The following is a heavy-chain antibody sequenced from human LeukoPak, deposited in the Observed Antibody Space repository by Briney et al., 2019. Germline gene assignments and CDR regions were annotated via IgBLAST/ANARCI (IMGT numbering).Heavy chain of an antibody. Sequence: PSQTLSLTCAVSGGSISSSNWWSWVRQPPGKGLEWIGEIYHSGSTNYNPSLKSRVTISVDTSKNQFSLKLSSVTAADTAVYHCARHCCSGPAKRVFDIWGQGTMVTVSS. D-gene: IGHD2-15*01. J-gene: IGHJ3*02. V-gene: IGHV4-4*02. CDR1: GGSISSSNW. CDR3: ARHCCSGPAKRVFDI. CDR2: IYHSGST.